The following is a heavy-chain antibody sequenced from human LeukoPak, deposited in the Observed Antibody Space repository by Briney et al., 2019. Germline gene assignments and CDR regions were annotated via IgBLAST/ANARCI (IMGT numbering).Heavy chain of an antibody. CDR3: ARGVEYSYAN. CDR2: IIPIFGTA. J-gene: IGHJ4*02. D-gene: IGHD5-18*01. CDR1: GGTFSSYA. Sequence: VASVKVSCKASGGTFSSYAISWVRQAPGQGLEWIGGIIPIFGTANYAQKFQGRVTITADESTSTAYMELSSLRSEDTAVYYCARGVEYSYANWGQGTLVTVSS. V-gene: IGHV1-69*13.